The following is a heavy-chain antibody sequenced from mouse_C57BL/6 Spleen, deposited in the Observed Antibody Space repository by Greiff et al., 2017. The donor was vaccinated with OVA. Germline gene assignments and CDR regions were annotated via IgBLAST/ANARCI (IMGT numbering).Heavy chain of an antibody. CDR1: GYAFSSYW. Sequence: QVQLKQSGAELVKPGASVKISCNASGYAFSSYWMNWVKQRPGKGLEWIGQIYPGAGDTNYYGKFKGKATLTADKSSSTAYMQLSSLTSEDSAVYFCARWDYGSSYEDYWGQGTTLTVSS. V-gene: IGHV1-80*01. CDR2: IYPGAGDT. D-gene: IGHD1-1*01. CDR3: ARWDYGSSYEDY. J-gene: IGHJ2*01.